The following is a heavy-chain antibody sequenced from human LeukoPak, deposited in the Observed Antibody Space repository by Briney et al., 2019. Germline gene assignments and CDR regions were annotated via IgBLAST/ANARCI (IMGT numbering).Heavy chain of an antibody. CDR2: INHSGST. CDR3: ARHAAYDILTGYYSYMDV. D-gene: IGHD3-9*01. CDR1: GGSFSGYY. J-gene: IGHJ6*03. Sequence: SETLSLTCAVYGGSFSGYYWSWIRQPPGKGLEWIGEINHSGSTNYNPSLKSRVTISVDTSKNQFSLKLSSVTAADTAVYYCARHAAYDILTGYYSYMDVWGKGTTVTVSS. V-gene: IGHV4-34*01.